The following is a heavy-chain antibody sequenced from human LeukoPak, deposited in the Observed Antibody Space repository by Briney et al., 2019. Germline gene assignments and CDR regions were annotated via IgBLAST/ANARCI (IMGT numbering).Heavy chain of an antibody. Sequence: PGGSLRLSCAASGFTFSIYSMNWVRQAPGKGLEWVSYISSSSSTIHYADSVKGRFTISRDNAKNSLYLQMNSLRDVDTAVYYCARLAAAGTGEDYWGQGTLVTVSS. CDR3: ARLAAAGTGEDY. CDR1: GFTFSIYS. V-gene: IGHV3-48*02. CDR2: ISSSSSTI. D-gene: IGHD6-13*01. J-gene: IGHJ4*02.